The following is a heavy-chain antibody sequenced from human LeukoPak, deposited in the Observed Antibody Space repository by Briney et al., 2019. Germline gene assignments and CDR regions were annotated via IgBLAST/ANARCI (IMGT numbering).Heavy chain of an antibody. CDR1: GFAFSGYA. V-gene: IGHV3-23*01. J-gene: IGHJ4*02. Sequence: GGSLRLSCTVSGFAFSGYAMSWVRQPPGKGPEWVSSIGARGDVTYSADSLKGRITISRDNSKRTLFLQMNSLRAEDTAVYYCAKVHYTASFPGSFPGRNYFDSWGQGSLVTVSS. CDR2: IGARGDVT. CDR3: AKVHYTASFPGSFPGRNYFDS. D-gene: IGHD1-26*01.